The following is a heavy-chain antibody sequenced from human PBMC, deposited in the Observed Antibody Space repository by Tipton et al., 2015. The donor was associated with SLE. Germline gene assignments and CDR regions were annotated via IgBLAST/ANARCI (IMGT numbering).Heavy chain of an antibody. Sequence: GSLRLSCAASGFTFGSYAMSWVRQAPGKGLEWVSVIYSGGSRTYYADSVKGRFTISRENSKNTLYLQMHNLRAEDTAVYYCAKDGTDCGGDCYYDWHFDLWGRGTLVTVSS. CDR2: IYSGGSRT. CDR3: AKDGTDCGGDCYYDWHFDL. CDR1: GFTFGSYA. V-gene: IGHV3-23*03. D-gene: IGHD2-21*01. J-gene: IGHJ2*01.